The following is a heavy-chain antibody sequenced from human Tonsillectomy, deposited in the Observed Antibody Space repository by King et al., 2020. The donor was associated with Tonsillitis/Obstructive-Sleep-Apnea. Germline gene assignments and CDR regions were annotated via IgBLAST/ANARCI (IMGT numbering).Heavy chain of an antibody. J-gene: IGHJ6*02. CDR1: GGTFSSYA. D-gene: IGHD3-3*01. Sequence: QLVQSGAEVKKPGSSVKVSCKASGGTFSSYAISWVRQAPGQGLEWMGGIIPILGIANYAQKFQGRVTITADKSTSTAYMELSSLRSEDTAVYYCARGGITIFGVVIAPYYYYYGMDVWGQGTTVTVSS. CDR2: IIPILGIA. CDR3: ARGGITIFGVVIAPYYYYYGMDV. V-gene: IGHV1-69*10.